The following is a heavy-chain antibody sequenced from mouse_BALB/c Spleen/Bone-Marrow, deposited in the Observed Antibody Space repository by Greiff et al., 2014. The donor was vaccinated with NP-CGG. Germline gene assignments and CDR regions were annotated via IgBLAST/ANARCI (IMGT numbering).Heavy chain of an antibody. D-gene: IGHD2-1*01. Sequence: VHVKQSGAELVKPGASAKLSCTASGFNIKDTFMHWMKQRPEQGLEWNGRIDPANGITKYDPKFQGKATITTDTSSNTAYLQLSSLTSEDTAVYYCASSGNYEGGAMDYWGQGTSVTVSS. CDR3: ASSGNYEGGAMDY. V-gene: IGHV14-3*02. J-gene: IGHJ4*01. CDR1: GFNIKDTF. CDR2: IDPANGIT.